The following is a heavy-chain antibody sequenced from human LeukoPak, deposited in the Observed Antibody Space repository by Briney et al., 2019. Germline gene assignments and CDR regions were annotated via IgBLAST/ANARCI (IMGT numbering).Heavy chain of an antibody. CDR2: VSAYNRDT. CDR1: GYSFRSYG. Sequence: ASVKVSCEASGYSFRSYGISWMRHAPAQGRGWLGWVSAYNRDTNYAQKIQGRVTMTTDTSTTTAYMELTRLSSDDTVVYYCARDAPGLVRGVAQSDYWGQGTLVTVSS. V-gene: IGHV1-18*01. J-gene: IGHJ4*02. D-gene: IGHD3-10*01. CDR3: ARDAPGLVRGVAQSDY.